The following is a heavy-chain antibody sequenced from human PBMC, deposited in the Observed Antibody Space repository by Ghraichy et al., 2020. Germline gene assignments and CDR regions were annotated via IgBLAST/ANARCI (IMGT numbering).Heavy chain of an antibody. Sequence: SETLSLTCTVSGGSISSNSYYWGWIRQPPGKGLEWIGSIYYSGSTYYNPSLKIRVTISVDTSKNHFSLKLSSVTAADTAVYYCARLAPLTTVTTWGWFDPWGQGTLVTVSS. J-gene: IGHJ5*02. CDR2: IYYSGST. V-gene: IGHV4-39*01. CDR3: ARLAPLTTVTTWGWFDP. CDR1: GGSISSNSYY. D-gene: IGHD4-11*01.